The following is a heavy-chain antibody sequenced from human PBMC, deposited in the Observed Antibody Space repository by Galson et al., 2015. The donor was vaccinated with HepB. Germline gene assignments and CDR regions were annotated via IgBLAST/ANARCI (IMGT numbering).Heavy chain of an antibody. CDR1: GFTFSSHA. Sequence: SLRLSCAASGFTFSSHAMTWVRPAPGKGLEWVSFLSSSGKIISYAGAVRGRFTISRDIAKNSLYMQMNSLRAEDTAVYYCARESLSGLDVWGQGTTVTVSS. V-gene: IGHV3-48*01. CDR3: ARESLSGLDV. CDR2: LSSSGKII. J-gene: IGHJ6*02.